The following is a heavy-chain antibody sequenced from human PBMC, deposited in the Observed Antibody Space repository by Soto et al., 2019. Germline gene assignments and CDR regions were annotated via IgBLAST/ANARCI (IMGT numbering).Heavy chain of an antibody. CDR2: FDAGNGNT. CDR1: GYTFTSFA. V-gene: IGHV1-3*01. Sequence: GASVKVSCKASGYTFTSFAMHWVRQAPGQRLEWMGGFDAGNGNTKYSQKFQGRVTITKDTSTDTAYMELSSLRSEDTAVYYCAKDQRYYDSSGLYWGQGTLVTVSS. J-gene: IGHJ4*02. CDR3: AKDQRYYDSSGLY. D-gene: IGHD3-22*01.